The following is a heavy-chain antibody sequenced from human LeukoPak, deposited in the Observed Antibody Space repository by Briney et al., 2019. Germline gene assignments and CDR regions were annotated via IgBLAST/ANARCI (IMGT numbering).Heavy chain of an antibody. V-gene: IGHV1-69*06. D-gene: IGHD1-26*01. J-gene: IGHJ4*02. CDR1: GGTFSSYA. CDR2: IIPIFGSA. CDR3: ARSRGGSYYSDY. Sequence: ASVKVSCKASGGTFSSYAINWVRQAPGQGLEWMGGIIPIFGSANYAQKFQGRVTNTADKSTSTAYMELSSLRSEDTAVYYCARSRGGSYYSDYWGQGTLVTVSS.